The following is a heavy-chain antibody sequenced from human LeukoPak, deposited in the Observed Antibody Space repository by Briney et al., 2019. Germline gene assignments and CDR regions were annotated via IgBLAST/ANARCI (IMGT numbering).Heavy chain of an antibody. J-gene: IGHJ4*02. V-gene: IGHV4-30-4*01. CDR1: GGSINNGDYF. CDR2: IYYSGST. D-gene: IGHD3-10*01. Sequence: KASETLSLTCTVSGGSINNGDYFWSWIRQSPGMGLEWLGYIYYSGSTYYNPSLKSRVVMSMDMSKNQFSLKLNSVIAADTAVYYCAREARYYGSPIDWGQGSLVIVSS. CDR3: AREARYYGSPID.